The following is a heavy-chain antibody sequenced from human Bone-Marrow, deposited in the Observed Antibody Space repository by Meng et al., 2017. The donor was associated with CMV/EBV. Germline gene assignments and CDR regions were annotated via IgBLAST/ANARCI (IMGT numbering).Heavy chain of an antibody. Sequence: ASVMGSCKASGYTFTGYYMHWVRQAPGQGLEWMGWINPNSGGTNYAQKFQGRVTMTRDTSISTAYMELSRLRSDDTAVYYCARAGVRFLEWLLLPNYGMDVWGQGTTVTVSS. CDR1: GYTFTGYY. D-gene: IGHD3-3*01. CDR2: INPNSGGT. CDR3: ARAGVRFLEWLLLPNYGMDV. V-gene: IGHV1-2*02. J-gene: IGHJ6*02.